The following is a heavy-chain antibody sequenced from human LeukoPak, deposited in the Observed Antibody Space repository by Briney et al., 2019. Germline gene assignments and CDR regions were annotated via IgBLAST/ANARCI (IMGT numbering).Heavy chain of an antibody. V-gene: IGHV4-34*01. Sequence: PSETLSLTCAVYGGSFSGYYWSWIRRPPGKGLEWIEEINHSGSTNYNPSLKSRVTISVDTSKNQFSLKLSSVTAADTAVYYCARRMAYYYDSSGYKDDYWGQGTLVTVSS. J-gene: IGHJ4*02. CDR2: INHSGST. D-gene: IGHD3-22*01. CDR3: ARRMAYYYDSSGYKDDY. CDR1: GGSFSGYY.